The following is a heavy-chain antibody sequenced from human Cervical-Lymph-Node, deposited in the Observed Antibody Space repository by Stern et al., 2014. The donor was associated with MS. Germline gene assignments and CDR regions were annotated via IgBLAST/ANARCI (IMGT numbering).Heavy chain of an antibody. CDR2: INPNTGVT. CDR3: ARGYPFFAY. D-gene: IGHD2-15*01. CDR1: GYRFTDYF. J-gene: IGHJ4*02. V-gene: IGHV1-2*04. Sequence: VQLVESGAEVKKPGASVKVSCKTSGYRFTDYFMHWVRQAPGQGLEWMGGINPNTGVTKNAQKFQGWVTLTRDTSTSTAYVELNRLKFNDSAIYFCARGYPFFAYWGQGTLITVSS.